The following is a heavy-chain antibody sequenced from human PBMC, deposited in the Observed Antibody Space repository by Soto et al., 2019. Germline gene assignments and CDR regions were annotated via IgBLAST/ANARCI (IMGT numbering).Heavy chain of an antibody. CDR1: HDSISSDHCY. D-gene: IGHD6-13*01. CDR2: IYYSSNT. V-gene: IGHV4-31*03. CDR3: ARYGYGSSDFDH. J-gene: IGHJ4*01. Sequence: SETLSLTCTVSHDSISSDHCYWTWNPQHPGKGREGIGYIYYSSNTYYRPSRKRRVSVAIDPYQNSFSLRFKSVTAADMAVYYCARYGYGSSDFDHWGQGTLVTVSS.